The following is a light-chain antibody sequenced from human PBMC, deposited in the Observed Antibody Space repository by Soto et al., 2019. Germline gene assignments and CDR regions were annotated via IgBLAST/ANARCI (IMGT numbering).Light chain of an antibody. CDR2: EVS. CDR1: SSDVGGYKY. CDR3: NSFTSSSTYV. V-gene: IGLV2-14*01. J-gene: IGLJ1*01. Sequence: VLTHPASVSGSPGQSITISCTGTSSDVGGYKYVSWYQQHPGKAPKLIIYEVSNRPSGVSNRFSGSKSGNTASLTISGLQAEDETDYYCNSFTSSSTYVFGTGTKVTVL.